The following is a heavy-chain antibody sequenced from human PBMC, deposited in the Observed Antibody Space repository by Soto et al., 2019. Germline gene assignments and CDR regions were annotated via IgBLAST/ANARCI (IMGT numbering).Heavy chain of an antibody. D-gene: IGHD6-6*01. J-gene: IGHJ3*02. V-gene: IGHV3-48*02. CDR1: GFTFSSYS. CDR3: ARPVPRHDAFDI. Sequence: EVQLVESGGGLEQPGGSLRLSCEASGFTFSSYSMNWVRQAPGKGLEWVSYISTTSSSIYYADSVKGRFTISRDNAKNSLYLQMNSLRDEDTAVYYCARPVPRHDAFDIWGQGTMVTVSS. CDR2: ISTTSSSI.